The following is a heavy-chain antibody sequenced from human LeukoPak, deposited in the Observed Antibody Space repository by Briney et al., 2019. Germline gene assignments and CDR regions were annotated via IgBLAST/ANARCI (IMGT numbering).Heavy chain of an antibody. J-gene: IGHJ5*02. CDR3: ARVSGSYGHENWFDP. CDR2: IYSGGSR. D-gene: IGHD1-26*01. Sequence: GGSLRISCAASGFTVSSNYMSWVRQAPGKGLEWVSVIYSGGSRYYTTSVKGRFIISRDYSKNTLYLQMNSLRAEDTAVYYCARVSGSYGHENWFDPWGQGTLVIVSS. CDR1: GFTVSSNY. V-gene: IGHV3-53*01.